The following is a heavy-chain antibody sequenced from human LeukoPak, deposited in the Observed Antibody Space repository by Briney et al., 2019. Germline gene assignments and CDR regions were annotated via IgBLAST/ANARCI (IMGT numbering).Heavy chain of an antibody. CDR3: ARPQSRRADFDY. CDR1: GYIFTEIS. CDR2: INPSGGST. V-gene: IGHV1-46*01. Sequence: ASVKVSCKVSGYIFTEISIHWVRQAPGQGLEWMGIINPSGGSTSYAQKFQGRVTMTRDTSTSTVYMELSSLRSEDTAVYYCARPQSRRADFDYWGQGTLVTVSS. J-gene: IGHJ4*02.